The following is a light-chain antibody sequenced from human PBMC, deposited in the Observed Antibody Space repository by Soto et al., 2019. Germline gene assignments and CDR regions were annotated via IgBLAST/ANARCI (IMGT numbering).Light chain of an antibody. CDR3: QPYKSWAMFT. V-gene: IGKV3-15*01. CDR2: GAS. J-gene: IGKJ3*01. CDR1: QSVSGS. Sequence: EIVMTQSPATLSVSPGERDTLSCRASQSVSGSLAWYQQKPGQAPRLLIYGASTRATDIPARFSGSGSGTEFTLTISSLQSEDFAGYYCQPYKSWAMFTFGPGTKGDIK.